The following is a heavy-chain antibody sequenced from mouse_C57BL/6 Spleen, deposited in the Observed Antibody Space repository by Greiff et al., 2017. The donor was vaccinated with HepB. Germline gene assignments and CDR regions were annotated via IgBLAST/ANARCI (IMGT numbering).Heavy chain of an antibody. CDR1: GYAFSSYW. D-gene: IGHD1-1*01. Sequence: VKLMESGAELVKPGASVKISCKASGYAFSSYWMNWVKQRPGKGLEWIGQIYPGDGDTNYNGKFKGKATLTADKSSSTAYMQLSSLTSEDSAVYFCARKGLTTVLDYWGQGTTLTVSS. CDR3: ARKGLTTVLDY. CDR2: IYPGDGDT. V-gene: IGHV1-80*01. J-gene: IGHJ2*01.